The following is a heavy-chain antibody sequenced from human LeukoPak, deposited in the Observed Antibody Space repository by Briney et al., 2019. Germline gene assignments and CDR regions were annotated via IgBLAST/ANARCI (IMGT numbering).Heavy chain of an antibody. V-gene: IGHV4-59*01. Sequence: SETLSLTCTVSGGSISSYYWRWLRQPPGNGRWWIAFIYYNGSTNYNASLKCRVSISVDTSKNHVSLKLSSVTAADTAVYYCARRHDYFDYWGQGTLVTVSS. CDR2: IYYNGST. CDR3: ARRHDYFDY. J-gene: IGHJ4*02. CDR1: GGSISSYY.